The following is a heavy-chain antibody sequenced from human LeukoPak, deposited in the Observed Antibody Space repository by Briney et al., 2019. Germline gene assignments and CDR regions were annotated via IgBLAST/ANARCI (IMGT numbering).Heavy chain of an antibody. CDR2: IRSSSSYI. V-gene: IGHV3-21*01. Sequence: KPGGSLRLSCAASGFTFSTYSMNWVRQAPGKGLEWVASIRSSSSYIQYADSVKGRFTISRDNAKNSLFLQMNSLRAEDTAVYYCARDGAPDAHCSSTSCAIRWGQGTLVTVSS. CDR3: ARDGAPDAHCSSTSCAIR. J-gene: IGHJ4*02. D-gene: IGHD2-2*01. CDR1: GFTFSTYS.